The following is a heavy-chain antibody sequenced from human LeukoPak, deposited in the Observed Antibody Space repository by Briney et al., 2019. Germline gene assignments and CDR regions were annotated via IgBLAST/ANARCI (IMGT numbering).Heavy chain of an antibody. J-gene: IGHJ5*02. CDR3: ARGVRGYSGYGSIPNGDWFDP. CDR2: IIPILGIA. CDR1: GGTFSSYA. Sequence: SVKVSCKASGGTFSSYAISWVQQAPGQGLEWMGRIIPILGIANYAQKFQGRVTITADKSTSTAYMELSSLRSEDTAVYYCARGVRGYSGYGSIPNGDWFDPWGQGTLVTVSS. D-gene: IGHD5-12*01. V-gene: IGHV1-69*04.